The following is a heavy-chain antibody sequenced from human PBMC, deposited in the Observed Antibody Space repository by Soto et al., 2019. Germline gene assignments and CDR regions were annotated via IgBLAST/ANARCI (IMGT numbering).Heavy chain of an antibody. CDR3: ARDPRRYCSGGSCYSYYYYGMDV. CDR2: IYYRGST. J-gene: IGHJ6*02. D-gene: IGHD2-15*01. Sequence: QVQLQESGPGLVKPSQTLSLTCTVSGGSISSGGYYWSWIRQHPGKGLEWIGYIYYRGSTYYNPSLKSRVTISVDTSKNQFSLKLSSVTAADTAVYYCARDPRRYCSGGSCYSYYYYGMDVWGQGTTVTVSS. V-gene: IGHV4-31*03. CDR1: GGSISSGGYY.